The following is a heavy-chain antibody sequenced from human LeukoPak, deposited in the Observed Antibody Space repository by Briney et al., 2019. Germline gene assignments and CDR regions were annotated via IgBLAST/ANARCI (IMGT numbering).Heavy chain of an antibody. CDR1: GYSISSSNW. CDR3: ARTYGDYAPYWYFDL. CDR2: IYYSGST. J-gene: IGHJ2*01. Sequence: PSDTLSLTCAVSGYSISSSNWWGWIRQPPGKGLEWIGYIYYSGSTYYNPSLKSRVTISVDTSKNQFSLKPSSVTAVDTAVYYCARTYGDYAPYWYFDLWGRGTLVTVSS. D-gene: IGHD4-17*01. V-gene: IGHV4-28*01.